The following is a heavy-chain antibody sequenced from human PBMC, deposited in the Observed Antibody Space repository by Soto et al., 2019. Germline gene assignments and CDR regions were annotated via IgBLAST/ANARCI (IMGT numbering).Heavy chain of an antibody. CDR1: GASVTSDNYY. V-gene: IGHV4-61*01. CDR2: IYYSGSI. J-gene: IGHJ4*02. CDR3: TADAGSY. D-gene: IGHD3-10*01. Sequence: QVQLQESGPGLVKPSETLSLTCSVSGASVTSDNYYWSWIRQSPGKGLEWIGYIYYSGSITYNPSLKSRVTMSLDTSKNHFSLRLSSVTAADTAVYYCTADAGSYWGQGTLVTVSS.